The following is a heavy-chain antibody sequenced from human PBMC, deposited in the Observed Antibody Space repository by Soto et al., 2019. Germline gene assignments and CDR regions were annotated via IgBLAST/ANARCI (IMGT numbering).Heavy chain of an antibody. Sequence: PSETLSLTCAVYGGSFSGYYWSWIRQPPGKGLEWIGEINHSGSTNYNPSLKSRVTISVDTSKNQFSLKLSSVTAADTAVYYCARGMRVVVAATSWRLDPWGQGTLVTFPS. D-gene: IGHD2-15*01. CDR2: INHSGST. CDR3: ARGMRVVVAATSWRLDP. CDR1: GGSFSGYY. V-gene: IGHV4-34*01. J-gene: IGHJ5*02.